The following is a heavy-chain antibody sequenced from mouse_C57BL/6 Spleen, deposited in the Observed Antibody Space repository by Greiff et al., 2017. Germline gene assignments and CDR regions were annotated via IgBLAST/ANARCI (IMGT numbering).Heavy chain of an antibody. D-gene: IGHD1-1*01. CDR2: INPKYGTT. CDR3: APLYGSSLDWFAY. J-gene: IGHJ3*01. V-gene: IGHV1-39*01. Sequence: VQLQQSGPELVKPGASVKISCKASGYSFTDYNMNWVKQSNGKSLEWIGVINPKYGTTSYNQKFKGKATLTVDQSSSTAYMQLNSLTSEDSAVYYCAPLYGSSLDWFAYGGQGTLVTVSA. CDR1: GYSFTDYN.